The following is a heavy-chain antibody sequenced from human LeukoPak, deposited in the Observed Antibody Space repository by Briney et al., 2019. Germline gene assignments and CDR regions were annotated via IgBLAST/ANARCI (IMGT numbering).Heavy chain of an antibody. V-gene: IGHV3-43D*03. Sequence: GGSLRLSCAASGFTFDDYAMHWVRQAPGKGLEWVSLISWDGGSTYYADSVKGRFTISRDNSKNSLYLQMNSLRAEDTALYYCAKDMGLRYFDWSFDYWGQGTLVTVSS. J-gene: IGHJ4*02. CDR3: AKDMGLRYFDWSFDY. CDR2: ISWDGGST. D-gene: IGHD3-9*01. CDR1: GFTFDDYA.